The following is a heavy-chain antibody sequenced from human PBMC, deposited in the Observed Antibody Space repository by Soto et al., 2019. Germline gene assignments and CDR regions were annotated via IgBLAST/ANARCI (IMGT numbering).Heavy chain of an antibody. CDR2: IIPMLDIT. V-gene: IGHV1-69*02. CDR1: GGTFSTYT. D-gene: IGHD6-13*01. Sequence: GASVKVSCKASGGTFSTYTIIWVRQAPGQGLEWMGRIIPMLDITNTAQSFQGRVMITADKSTSTAYLELSALRSDDTAIYFCTLGSWSAETFDIWGRGTMVT. CDR3: TLGSWSAETFDI. J-gene: IGHJ3*02.